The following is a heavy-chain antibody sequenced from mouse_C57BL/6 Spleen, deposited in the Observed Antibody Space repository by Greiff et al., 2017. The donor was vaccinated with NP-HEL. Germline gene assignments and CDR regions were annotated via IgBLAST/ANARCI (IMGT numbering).Heavy chain of an antibody. CDR3: GSLGSSGLYYFDY. CDR1: GYTFTSYW. Sequence: VKLQQPGTELVKPGASVKLSCKASGYTFTSYWMHWVKQRPGQGLEWIGNINPSNGGTNYNEKFKSKATLTVDKSSSTAYMQLSSLTSEDSAVYYCGSLGSSGLYYFDYWGQGTTLTVSS. CDR2: INPSNGGT. D-gene: IGHD3-2*02. J-gene: IGHJ2*01. V-gene: IGHV1-53*01.